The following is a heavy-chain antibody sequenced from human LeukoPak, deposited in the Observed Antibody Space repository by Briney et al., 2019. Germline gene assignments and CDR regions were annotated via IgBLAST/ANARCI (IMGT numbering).Heavy chain of an antibody. J-gene: IGHJ5*02. D-gene: IGHD6-13*01. V-gene: IGHV4-59*12. CDR2: IYYSGST. CDR1: GGSISTYF. Sequence: PSETLSLTCTVSGGSISTYFWSWIRQPPGKGLEWIGYIYYSGSTNYNPSLKSRVTMSVDTSKNQFSLKLTSVTAADTAVYYCAREQLANWFDPWGQGTLVTVSS. CDR3: AREQLANWFDP.